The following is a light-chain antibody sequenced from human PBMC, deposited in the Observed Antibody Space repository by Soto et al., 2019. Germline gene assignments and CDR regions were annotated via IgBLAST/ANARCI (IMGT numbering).Light chain of an antibody. CDR3: QQYLNWPLT. Sequence: EVVMTQSPATLSVSPGERATLSCRASQSVGGNLAWYQQKPGQAPRLLIYGASTRATGIPARFSGSGSGTEFTLTISSLQSEAFAVYFCQQYLNWPLTFGGGTKVEIK. J-gene: IGKJ4*01. CDR1: QSVGGN. CDR2: GAS. V-gene: IGKV3-15*01.